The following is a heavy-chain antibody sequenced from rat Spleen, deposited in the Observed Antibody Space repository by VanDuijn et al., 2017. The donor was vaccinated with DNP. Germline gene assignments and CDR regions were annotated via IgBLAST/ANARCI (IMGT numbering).Heavy chain of an antibody. CDR2: LSYDGSST. CDR3: TSNPHIRTAAPFDY. CDR1: GFIFSDYY. D-gene: IGHD3-8*01. V-gene: IGHV5-22*01. J-gene: IGHJ2*01. Sequence: EVQLVESGGGPVQPGRSLKLSCVASGFIFSDYYMAWVRQAPTKGLEWVATLSYDGSSTYYSDSVKGRFSLFRDNATSTLYLQVNSLRSEDTATYYCTSNPHIRTAAPFDYWGQGVMVTVSS.